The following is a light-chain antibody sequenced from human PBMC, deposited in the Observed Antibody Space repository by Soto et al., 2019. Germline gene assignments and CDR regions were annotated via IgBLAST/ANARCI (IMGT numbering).Light chain of an antibody. CDR2: AVN. CDR3: SSYATSNTFPVI. J-gene: IGLJ2*01. V-gene: IGLV2-14*01. CDR1: TNDIGSYNF. Sequence: QSALTQPASVSGSPGQSITISCTGTTNDIGSYNFVSWYRQHPGKAPKLMIFAVNNRPSGVSNRFSGSKSGNTASLTISGLQPEDEADYYCSSYATSNTFPVIFGGGTKLTVL.